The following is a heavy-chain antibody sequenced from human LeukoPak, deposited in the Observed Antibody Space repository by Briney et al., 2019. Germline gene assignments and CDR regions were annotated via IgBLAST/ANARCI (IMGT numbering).Heavy chain of an antibody. J-gene: IGHJ5*02. D-gene: IGHD3-10*01. CDR2: ISSSSSYI. CDR3: ARGLTMVRGALRWFDP. V-gene: IGHV3-21*01. Sequence: GGSLRLSCAASGFTFSSYSMNWVRQAPGKGLEWVSSISSSSSYIYYADSVKGRFTISRDNAKNSLYLQMNSLRAEDTAVYYCARGLTMVRGALRWFDPWGQGTLVTVSS. CDR1: GFTFSSYS.